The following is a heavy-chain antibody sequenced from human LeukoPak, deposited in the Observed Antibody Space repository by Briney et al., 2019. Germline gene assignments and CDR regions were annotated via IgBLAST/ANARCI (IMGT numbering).Heavy chain of an antibody. J-gene: IGHJ3*02. CDR2: ISSSSSYI. Sequence: PGGSLRLSCAASGFTFSSYSMNWVRQAPGKGLEWVSSISSSSSYIYCADSVKGRFTISRDNAKNSLYLQMNSLRAEDTAVYYCARDYDILTGYYNHDAFDIWGQGTMVTVSS. V-gene: IGHV3-21*01. CDR1: GFTFSSYS. CDR3: ARDYDILTGYYNHDAFDI. D-gene: IGHD3-9*01.